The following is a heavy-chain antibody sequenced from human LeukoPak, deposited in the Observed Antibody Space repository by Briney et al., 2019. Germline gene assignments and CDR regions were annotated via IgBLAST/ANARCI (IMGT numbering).Heavy chain of an antibody. CDR3: ARDWFDGDYDRFDY. Sequence: GSLRRSCAVSGFTFSSYWMSWFRQAPGKGLEWVANINQDGSQKFSVDSVKGRFTISRDNAKNSLSLQMNSLRVEDTAVYYCARDWFDGDYDRFDYWGQGTLVTVSS. CDR1: GFTFSSYW. D-gene: IGHD4-17*01. J-gene: IGHJ4*02. CDR2: INQDGSQK. V-gene: IGHV3-7*03.